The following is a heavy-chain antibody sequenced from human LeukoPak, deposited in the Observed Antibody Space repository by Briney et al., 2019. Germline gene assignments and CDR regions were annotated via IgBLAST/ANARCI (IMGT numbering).Heavy chain of an antibody. CDR2: ISGSGGST. Sequence: GGSLRLSCSASGFTFSSYAMSWVRQAPGKGLEWVSAISGSGGSTYYADSVKGRFTISRDNSKNTLYLQMNSLRAEDTAVYYCAKGSITIFGVASVFDYWGQGTLVTVSS. CDR3: AKGSITIFGVASVFDY. D-gene: IGHD3-3*01. CDR1: GFTFSSYA. J-gene: IGHJ4*02. V-gene: IGHV3-23*01.